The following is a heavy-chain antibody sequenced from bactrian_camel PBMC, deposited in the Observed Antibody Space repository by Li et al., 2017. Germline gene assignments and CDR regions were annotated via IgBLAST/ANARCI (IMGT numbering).Heavy chain of an antibody. V-gene: IGHV3S1*01. Sequence: VQLVESGGGLVQPGGSLRLSCAGSGFTFSDYWLYWVRQAPGKGLEWVSGIVKGGGKTYYADSIGGRFTISVDNAKNTLSLQMNSLKPEDTAMYYCAAASPVSACYKGALYRADFGYWGQGTQVTVS. D-gene: IGHD2*01. CDR2: IVKGGGKT. CDR1: GFTFSDYW. J-gene: IGHJ6*01. CDR3: AAASPVSACYKGALYRADFGY.